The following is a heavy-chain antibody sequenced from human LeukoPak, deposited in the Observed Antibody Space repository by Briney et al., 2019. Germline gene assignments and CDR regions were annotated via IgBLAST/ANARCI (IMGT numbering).Heavy chain of an antibody. Sequence: ASVKVSCKASGYTFTSYYMHWVRQAPGQGLEWMGWMNPNSGNTGYAQKFQGRVTITRNTSISTAYMELSSLRSEDTAVYYCARRRGITGNNWFDPWGQGTLVTVSS. CDR3: ARRRGITGNNWFDP. J-gene: IGHJ5*02. CDR2: MNPNSGNT. D-gene: IGHD1-20*01. V-gene: IGHV1-8*03. CDR1: GYTFTSYY.